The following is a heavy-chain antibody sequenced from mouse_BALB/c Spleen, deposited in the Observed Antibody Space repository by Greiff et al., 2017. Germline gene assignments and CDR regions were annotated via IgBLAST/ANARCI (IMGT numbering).Heavy chain of an antibody. CDR1: GYSITSGYY. CDR2: ISYDGSN. J-gene: IGHJ1*01. CDR3: ARRDFYWYFDV. Sequence: EVKLVESGPGLVKPSQSLSLTCSVTGYSITSGYYWNWIRQFPGNKLEWMGYISYDGSNNYNPSLKNRISITRDTSKNQFFLKLNSVTTEDTATYYCARRDFYWYFDVWGAGTTVTVSS. V-gene: IGHV3-6*02. D-gene: IGHD3-3*01.